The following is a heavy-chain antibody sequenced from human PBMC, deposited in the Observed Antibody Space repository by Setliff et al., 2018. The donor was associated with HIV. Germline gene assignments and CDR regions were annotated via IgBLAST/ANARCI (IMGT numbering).Heavy chain of an antibody. CDR3: ARDRVPKRGYTYREPDFDS. J-gene: IGHJ5*01. CDR1: GYSFASHS. Sequence: GASVKVSCKASGYSFASHSLHWVRQAPGQGLAWMGWINTGNGNTKYSQKFQDRVTITRDTSANTGYMELSGLRSEDTAVYYCARDRVPKRGYTYREPDFDSWGQGTLVTVSS. V-gene: IGHV1-3*04. D-gene: IGHD5-12*01. CDR2: INTGNGNT.